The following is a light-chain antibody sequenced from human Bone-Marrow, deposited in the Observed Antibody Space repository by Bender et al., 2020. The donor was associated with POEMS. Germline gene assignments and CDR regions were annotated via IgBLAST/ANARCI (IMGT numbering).Light chain of an antibody. CDR1: SINVGTYKL. Sequence: QSALTQPASVSGSPGQSITISCTRTSINVGTYKLVSWYQHHPGKAPKLIIYEDTKRPSGVSNRFSGSKSGTSASLDIAGLQAEDEADYYCQSYDSSLGHNFVFGTGTRVTVL. J-gene: IGLJ1*01. CDR3: QSYDSSLGHNFV. CDR2: EDT. V-gene: IGLV2-14*02.